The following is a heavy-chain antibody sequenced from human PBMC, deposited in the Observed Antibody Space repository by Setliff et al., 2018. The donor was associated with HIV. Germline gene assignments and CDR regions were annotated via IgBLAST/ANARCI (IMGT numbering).Heavy chain of an antibody. Sequence: SETLSLTCTVSGGSISSGSNYWSWIRQPAGKGLEWIGHIYTSGSANYNPSLKSRVTISVDTSKNQFSLKLSSVTAADTAVYYCAESDYDYYGIDVWGQGTTVTVSS. CDR1: GGSISSGSNY. CDR3: AESDYDYYGIDV. J-gene: IGHJ6*01. V-gene: IGHV4-61*09. CDR2: IYTSGSA.